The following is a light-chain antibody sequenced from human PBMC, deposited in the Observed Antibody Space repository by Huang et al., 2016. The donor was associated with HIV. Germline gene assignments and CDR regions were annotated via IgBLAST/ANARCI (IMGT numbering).Light chain of an antibody. V-gene: IGKV3-20*01. CDR1: QSVSSSY. J-gene: IGKJ3*01. CDR3: QQYGSSPEAT. Sequence: IVLTQSPGTLSLSPGERATLSCRASQSVSSSYLAWYQQKPGQAPRLLIYGASSRATGIPDRFSGSGSGTDFTLTISRLEPEDFAVYYCQQYGSSPEATFGPGTKVDIK. CDR2: GAS.